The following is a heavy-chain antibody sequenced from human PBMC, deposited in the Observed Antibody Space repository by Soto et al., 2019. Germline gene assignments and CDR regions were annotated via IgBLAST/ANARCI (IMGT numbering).Heavy chain of an antibody. V-gene: IGHV1-58*01. D-gene: IGHD2-2*01. Sequence: ASVKGSCKASGFTFTSSAVQWVRQARGQRLEWIGWIVVGSGNTNYAQKFQERVTITRDMSTSTAYMELSSLRSEDTAVYYCATGTLLVPAAPVGAFDYLRQGNLGTVS. CDR2: IVVGSGNT. CDR3: ATGTLLVPAAPVGAFDY. J-gene: IGHJ4*02. CDR1: GFTFTSSA.